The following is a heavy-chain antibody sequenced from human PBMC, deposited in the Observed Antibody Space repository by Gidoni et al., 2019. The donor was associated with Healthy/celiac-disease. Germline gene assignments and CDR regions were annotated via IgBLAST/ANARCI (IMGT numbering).Heavy chain of an antibody. CDR2: IRTSGCTI. CDR1: GFTFSSYE. J-gene: IGHJ4*02. CDR3: ARDWVGFDY. V-gene: IGHV3-48*03. D-gene: IGHD3-16*01. Sequence: EVQLVESGVGLVQPGGSLSLSCASSGFTFSSYEMTWVRQASVKGLEWVSYIRTSGCTIYDADTVKGRFNIYRDNDKNSVYLQMNGRRYEDTAVYYCARDWVGFDYWGQGTLVTVSS.